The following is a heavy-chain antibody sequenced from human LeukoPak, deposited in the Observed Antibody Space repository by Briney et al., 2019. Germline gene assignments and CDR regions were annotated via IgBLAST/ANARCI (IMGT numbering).Heavy chain of an antibody. CDR1: GLTFSKYW. V-gene: IGHV3-74*01. CDR2: INTDGTVT. CDR3: ATKQWLAPPPDS. J-gene: IGHJ4*02. D-gene: IGHD6-19*01. Sequence: PGGSLRLSCAASGLTFSKYWMLWVRQAPGKGLESVSRINTDGTVTTYADSVKGRFTVSRDNADNTMFLQMNSVRDEETAVYYCATKQWLAPPPDSWGQGTPVTVSS.